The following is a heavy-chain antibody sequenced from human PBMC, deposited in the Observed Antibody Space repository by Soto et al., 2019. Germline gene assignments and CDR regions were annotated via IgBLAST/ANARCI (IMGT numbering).Heavy chain of an antibody. Sequence: QLQLQESGPGLVKPSETLSLTCTVSGGSISSSSYYWGWIRQPPGKGLEWIGSIYYSGSTYYNPSLKSRVTISVDTSKNQFSLKLSSVTAADTAVYYCARLLYVLWRGADYWGQGTLVTVSS. J-gene: IGHJ4*02. CDR2: IYYSGST. D-gene: IGHD3-16*01. CDR3: ARLLYVLWRGADY. CDR1: GGSISSSSYY. V-gene: IGHV4-39*01.